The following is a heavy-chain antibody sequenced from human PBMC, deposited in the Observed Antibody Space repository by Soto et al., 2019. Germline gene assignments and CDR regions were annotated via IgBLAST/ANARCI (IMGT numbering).Heavy chain of an antibody. CDR3: ARLPGIVAPGTVFLDN. V-gene: IGHV5-51*01. CDR2: IYPGDSDT. D-gene: IGHD1-1*01. J-gene: IGHJ4*02. CDR1: GYRFTSSW. Sequence: GESLKISCKASGYRFTSSWIGWVRQMPGNGLEWMGIIYPGDSDTRYRPSFQGQVTISADKSSSTAYLQWNSLQAPDTAMYYCARLPGIVAPGTVFLDNWGQGTMVTVSS.